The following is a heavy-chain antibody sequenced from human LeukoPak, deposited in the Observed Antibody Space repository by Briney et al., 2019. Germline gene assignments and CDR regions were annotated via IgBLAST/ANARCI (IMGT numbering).Heavy chain of an antibody. CDR2: ISGSGGST. D-gene: IGHD3-3*01. Sequence: GGSLRLSCAASGFTFSSYAMSWVRQAPGKGLEWVSAISGSGGSTYYADSVKGRFTISRDNSKNTLYLQMNSLRAEDTAVYYCAKDRRITIFGVPYHEEDGYWGQGTLVTVSS. V-gene: IGHV3-23*01. CDR1: GFTFSSYA. CDR3: AKDRRITIFGVPYHEEDGY. J-gene: IGHJ4*02.